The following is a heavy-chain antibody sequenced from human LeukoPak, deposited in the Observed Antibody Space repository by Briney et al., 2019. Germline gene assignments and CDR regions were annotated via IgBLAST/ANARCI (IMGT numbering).Heavy chain of an antibody. J-gene: IGHJ4*02. D-gene: IGHD6-19*01. CDR1: GYTFTSYD. V-gene: IGHV1-8*01. CDR2: MNPNSGNT. Sequence: GASVKVSCKASGYTFTSYDINWVRQATGQGLEWMGWMNPNSGNTGYAQKFQGRVTMTRNTSISTAYMELSSLRSEDTAVYYCARGSAGYSSGWRGIDYWGQGILVTVSS. CDR3: ARGSAGYSSGWRGIDY.